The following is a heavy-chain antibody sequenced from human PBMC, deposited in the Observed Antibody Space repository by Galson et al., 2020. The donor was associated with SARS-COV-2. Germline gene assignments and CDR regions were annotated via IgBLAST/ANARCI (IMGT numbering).Heavy chain of an antibody. CDR3: AREPPVTGSNYYGSGPFDT. CDR2: ISYDGSNK. D-gene: IGHD3-10*01. J-gene: IGHJ5*02. CDR1: GFTFSSYG. V-gene: IGHV3-30*03. Sequence: GESLKISCAASGFTFSSYGMHWVRQAPGKGLEWVAVISYDGSNKYYADSVKGRFTISRDNSKNTLYLQMNSLRAEDTAVYYCAREPPVTGSNYYGSGPFDTWGQGTLVTVAS.